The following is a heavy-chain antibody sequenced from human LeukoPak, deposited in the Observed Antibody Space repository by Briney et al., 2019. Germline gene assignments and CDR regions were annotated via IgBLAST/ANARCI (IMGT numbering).Heavy chain of an antibody. V-gene: IGHV4-39*01. Sequence: SETLSLTCTVSGGSVSSSSYYWGWIRQPPGKGLEWIGSIYYSGSTYYNPSLKSRVTISVDTSKNQFSLKLSSVPAADTAVYYCARPLAAAGTGWFDPWGQGTLVTVSS. CDR2: IYYSGST. D-gene: IGHD6-13*01. CDR3: ARPLAAAGTGWFDP. CDR1: GGSVSSSSYY. J-gene: IGHJ5*02.